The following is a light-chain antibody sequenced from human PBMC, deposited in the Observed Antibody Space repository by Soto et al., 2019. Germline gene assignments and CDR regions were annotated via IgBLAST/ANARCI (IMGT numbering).Light chain of an antibody. CDR3: QQYENSPIT. V-gene: IGKV3-20*01. CDR2: GAS. Sequence: EIVLTQSPGILSLSPGERASLSGGASQSITSSFLARYQQKPGQAPRLLIYGASSRATGIPDRFSGTGSETDFTLTINRLEPEDFAVYYCQQYENSPITFGQGTRLEIK. J-gene: IGKJ5*01. CDR1: QSITSSF.